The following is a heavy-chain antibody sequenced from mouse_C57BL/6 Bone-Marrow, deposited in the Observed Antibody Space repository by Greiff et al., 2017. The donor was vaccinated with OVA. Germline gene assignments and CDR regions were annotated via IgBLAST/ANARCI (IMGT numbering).Heavy chain of an antibody. V-gene: IGHV5-12*01. J-gene: IGHJ4*01. Sequence: EVKVEESGGGLVQPGGSLKLSCAASGFTFSDYYMYWVRQTPEKRLEWVAYISNGGGSTYYPDTVKGRFTISRDNAKNTLYLQMSRLKSEDTAMYYCARLSSMDYWGQGTSVTVSS. CDR2: ISNGGGST. CDR3: ARLSSMDY. CDR1: GFTFSDYY.